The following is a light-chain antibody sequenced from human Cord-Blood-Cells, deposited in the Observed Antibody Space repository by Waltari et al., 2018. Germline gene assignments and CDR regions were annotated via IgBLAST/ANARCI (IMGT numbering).Light chain of an antibody. J-gene: IGLJ2*01. CDR3: GTWDSSLSAVV. CDR2: DNN. Sequence: QSVLTQPPSVSAAPGQKVTISCSGRSSNIGNNYVSWYQQLPGAAPKLLIYDNNKRPSGIPHHFSGSKSGTSATLGITGLQTGDEADYYCGTWDSSLSAVVFGGGTKLTVL. V-gene: IGLV1-51*01. CDR1: SSNIGNNY.